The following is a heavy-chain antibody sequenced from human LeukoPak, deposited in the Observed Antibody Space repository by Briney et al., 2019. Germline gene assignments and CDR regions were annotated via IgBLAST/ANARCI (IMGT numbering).Heavy chain of an antibody. CDR3: AKALGLELPWFDP. Sequence: GGSLRLSCAASGFTFSSYAMHWVRQAPGKGLEWVAVISYDGSNKYYADSVKGRFTISRDNSKNTLYLQMNSLRAEDTAVYYCAKALGLELPWFDPWGQGSLVTVSS. V-gene: IGHV3-30-3*01. J-gene: IGHJ5*02. CDR1: GFTFSSYA. CDR2: ISYDGSNK. D-gene: IGHD1-7*01.